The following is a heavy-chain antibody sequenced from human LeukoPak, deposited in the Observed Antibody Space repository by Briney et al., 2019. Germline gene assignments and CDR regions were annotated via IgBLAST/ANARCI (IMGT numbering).Heavy chain of an antibody. CDR1: GFSFSAHG. CDR3: ATARNDYDTNGFSVFDY. J-gene: IGHJ4*02. Sequence: GRSLRLSCGASGFSFSAHGMHWVRQAPGKGLEWVAVIWYDGSNKDYADSVKGRFTISRDNSQNTLYLQMNSLRAEDTAVYYYATARNDYDTNGFSVFDYWGQGTLVTVSS. V-gene: IGHV3-33*01. D-gene: IGHD3-22*01. CDR2: IWYDGSNK.